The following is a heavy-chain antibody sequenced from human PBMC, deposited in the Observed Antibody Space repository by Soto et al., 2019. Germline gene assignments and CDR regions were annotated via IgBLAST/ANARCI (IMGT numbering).Heavy chain of an antibody. CDR1: GGSISSGDYY. CDR3: AIGHGYSSGPPYWFDP. CDR2: IYYSGST. J-gene: IGHJ5*02. V-gene: IGHV4-30-4*08. Sequence: SETLSLTCTVSGGSISSGDYYWSWIRQPPGKGLEWIGYIYYSGSTFYNPSLKNRVTISLDTSKIQFSLKLSSVTAADTAVYYCAIGHGYSSGPPYWFDPWGQGTLVTVSS. D-gene: IGHD6-19*01.